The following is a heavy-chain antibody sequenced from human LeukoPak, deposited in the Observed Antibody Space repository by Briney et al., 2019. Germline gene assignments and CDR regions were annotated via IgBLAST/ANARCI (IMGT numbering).Heavy chain of an antibody. CDR2: IIPIFGTA. CDR1: GGTFSSYA. D-gene: IGHD4-23*01. CDR3: ARAPTTVVPGWFDP. Sequence: SVKVSCKASGGTFSSYAISWVRQAPGQGLEWMGGIIPIFGTANYAQKFQGRVTITADESTRTAYMELSSLRSADTAVYYCARAPTTVVPGWFDPWGQGTLVTVSS. J-gene: IGHJ5*02. V-gene: IGHV1-69*13.